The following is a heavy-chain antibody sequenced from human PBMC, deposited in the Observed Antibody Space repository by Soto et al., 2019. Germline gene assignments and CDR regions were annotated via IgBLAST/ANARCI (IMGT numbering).Heavy chain of an antibody. V-gene: IGHV1-3*01. D-gene: IGHD2-15*01. Sequence: QVQLVQSGAEVKKPGASVKVSCKASGYTFTSYAMHWVRQAPGQRLEWMGWINAGNGNTKYSQKFQGRVTITRDTYASKAYMELSSLRSEDTAVYYCARGDVICSGGSCAAYYYYYYMDVWGKGNTVTVSS. CDR2: INAGNGNT. CDR1: GYTFTSYA. CDR3: ARGDVICSGGSCAAYYYYYYMDV. J-gene: IGHJ6*03.